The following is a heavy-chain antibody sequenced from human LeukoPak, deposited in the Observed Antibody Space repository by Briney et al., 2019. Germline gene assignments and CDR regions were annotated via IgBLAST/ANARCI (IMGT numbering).Heavy chain of an antibody. V-gene: IGHV3-74*03. CDR3: ARDLDYGGRSNFDH. CDR2: IKSDGSSI. Sequence: PGGSLRLSCAASGFTLSTYWMHWVRQVPGKGLVWVSRIKSDGSSIMYADSVRGRFTISRDNAKNTLYLQMNSLRAEDTAVYYCARDLDYGGRSNFDHWGQGTLVTVSS. CDR1: GFTLSTYW. D-gene: IGHD4-23*01. J-gene: IGHJ4*02.